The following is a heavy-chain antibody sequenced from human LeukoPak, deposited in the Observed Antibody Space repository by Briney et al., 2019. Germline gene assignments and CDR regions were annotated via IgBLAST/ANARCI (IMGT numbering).Heavy chain of an antibody. CDR3: ARGKIWTTMVRGDAHFDY. Sequence: SETLSLICAVYDGSFSGYYWSWIRQPPGEGLEWIGEINHSGSTNYNPSLKSRVTISVDTSKNQFSLKLSSVTAADTAVYYCARGKIWTTMVRGDAHFDYWGQGTLVTVSS. V-gene: IGHV4-34*01. CDR1: DGSFSGYY. CDR2: INHSGST. D-gene: IGHD3-10*01. J-gene: IGHJ4*02.